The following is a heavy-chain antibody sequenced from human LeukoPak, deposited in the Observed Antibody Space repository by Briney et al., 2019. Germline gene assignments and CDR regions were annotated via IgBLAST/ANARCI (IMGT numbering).Heavy chain of an antibody. D-gene: IGHD6-13*01. CDR3: ARTQQLVLRSPLDP. CDR2: MNPYSANT. J-gene: IGHJ5*02. CDR1: GYTSTNYD. V-gene: IGHV1-8*03. Sequence: ASVKVSCKASGYTSTNYDIHWVRQATGQGLEWMGWMNPYSANTGYAQNFQGRITITRNTSISTAYMELSSLRSEDTAVYYCARTQQLVLRSPLDPWGQGTLVTVSS.